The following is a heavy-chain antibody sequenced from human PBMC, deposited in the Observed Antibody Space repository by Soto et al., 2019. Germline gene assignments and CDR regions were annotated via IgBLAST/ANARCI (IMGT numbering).Heavy chain of an antibody. V-gene: IGHV3-48*02. CDR3: ARNSFYDISAGYYIDP. CDR1: GFTFNTYG. J-gene: IGHJ5*02. Sequence: EVQLVESGGGLVQPGGSLRLSCAASGFTFNTYGMNWVRQAPGKGLECVSYISGTGGTVYYADSVKGRFTISRDNAKNSLYLQMNSLRDEDTAVYYCARNSFYDISAGYYIDPWGQGTQVTVSS. CDR2: ISGTGGTV. D-gene: IGHD3-9*01.